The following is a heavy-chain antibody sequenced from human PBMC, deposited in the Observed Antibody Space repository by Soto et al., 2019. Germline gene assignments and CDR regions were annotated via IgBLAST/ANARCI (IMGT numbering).Heavy chain of an antibody. CDR1: GFIFTNYA. V-gene: IGHV3-30-3*01. J-gene: IGHJ2*01. D-gene: IGHD6-13*01. Sequence: QVLLVESGGGVVQPGRSLRLSCGASGFIFTNYAMHWVRQAPGKGLEWVASISYDGSNRFYADSVKGRFTVSRDNSKTTLYVQMNSLRTEDTAVYYCARTSDAGWYFDLWGRGTLVTVSS. CDR2: ISYDGSNR. CDR3: ARTSDAGWYFDL.